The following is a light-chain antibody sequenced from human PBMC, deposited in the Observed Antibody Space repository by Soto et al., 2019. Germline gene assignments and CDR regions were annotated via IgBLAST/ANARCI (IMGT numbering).Light chain of an antibody. CDR3: QQRSNWPPWT. J-gene: IGKJ1*01. V-gene: IGKV3-11*01. CDR1: QSVSNY. Sequence: EIVMTQSPATLSLSPGERATLSCRASQSVSNYLAWYQQKPGQAPRLLIYDTSTRATGIPARFSGSGSGTEFTLTISSLEPEDFAVYYCQQRSNWPPWTFGQGTKVDIK. CDR2: DTS.